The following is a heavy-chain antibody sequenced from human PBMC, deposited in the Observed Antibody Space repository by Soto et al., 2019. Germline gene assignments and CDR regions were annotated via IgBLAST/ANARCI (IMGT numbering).Heavy chain of an antibody. J-gene: IGHJ4*02. CDR3: ARGLRMYSSGWYWDYFDY. Sequence: QVQLQESGPGLVKPSQTLSLTCTVSGGSISSGGYYWSWIRQHPGKGLEWIGYIYYSGSTYYNPSLQSRVTISVDTSKNQFSLKLSSVTAADTAVYYCARGLRMYSSGWYWDYFDYWGQGTLFTVSS. CDR2: IYYSGST. CDR1: GGSISSGGYY. V-gene: IGHV4-31*03. D-gene: IGHD6-19*01.